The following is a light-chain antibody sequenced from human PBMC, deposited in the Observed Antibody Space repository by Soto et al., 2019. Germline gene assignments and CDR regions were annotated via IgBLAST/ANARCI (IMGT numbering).Light chain of an antibody. V-gene: IGKV1-5*01. CDR2: DAS. CDR3: QQYNSYSWT. Sequence: DIQMTQSPSTLSASVGDRVTITCRASQSISSWLAWYQQKPGKAPKLLIYDASSLESGGPSRFSGSGSGTEFTLTISSLQPDDFATYYCQQYNSYSWTFGQGTKVEIK. CDR1: QSISSW. J-gene: IGKJ1*01.